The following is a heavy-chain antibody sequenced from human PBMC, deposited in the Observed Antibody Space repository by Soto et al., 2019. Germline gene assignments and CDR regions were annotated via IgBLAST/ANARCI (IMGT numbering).Heavy chain of an antibody. CDR2: INAGNGNT. CDR3: ARAWVVVTAPDY. J-gene: IGHJ4*02. V-gene: IGHV1-3*01. D-gene: IGHD2-21*02. CDR1: GYTFTSYA. Sequence: ASVKVSCKASGYTFTSYAMHWVRQAPGQRLEWMGWINAGNGNTKYSQKFQGRVTITRDTSASTAYMELSSLRSEDTAVYYCARAWVVVTAPDYWGQGTLVTFSS.